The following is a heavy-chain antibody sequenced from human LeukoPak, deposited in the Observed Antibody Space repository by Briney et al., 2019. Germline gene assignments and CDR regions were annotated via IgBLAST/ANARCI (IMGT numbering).Heavy chain of an antibody. CDR3: ARGVGSSGWYDPLSYFDY. CDR2: IYSGGST. V-gene: IGHV3-53*01. D-gene: IGHD6-19*01. CDR1: GFTVSSNY. J-gene: IGHJ4*02. Sequence: GGSLRLSCAASGFTVSSNYMSWVRQAPGKGLEWVSVIYSGGSTYYADSVKGRFTISRDNSKNTLYLQMNSLRAEDTAVYYCARGVGSSGWYDPLSYFDYWGQGTLVTVSS.